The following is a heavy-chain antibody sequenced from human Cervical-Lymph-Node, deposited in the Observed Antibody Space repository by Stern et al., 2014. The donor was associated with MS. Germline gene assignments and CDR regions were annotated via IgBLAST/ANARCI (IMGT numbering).Heavy chain of an antibody. CDR3: TRDLGWSRFDP. CDR1: GFTFSDSW. V-gene: IGHV3-74*01. J-gene: IGHJ5*02. Sequence: EMQLVESGGGLVQPGGSLRLSCTASGFTFSDSWMDWVRQAPGEGLVWVSRMNSDGSSISYADSVKGRFTISRDNAKNTLHLQMNSLRADDTAVYYCTRDLGWSRFDPWGQGTLVIVSS. CDR2: MNSDGSSI.